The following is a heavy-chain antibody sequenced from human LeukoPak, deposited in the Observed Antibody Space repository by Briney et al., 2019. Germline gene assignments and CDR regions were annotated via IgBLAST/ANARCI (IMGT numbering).Heavy chain of an antibody. CDR3: AAGYSYGPLRFDY. CDR1: GGSFSGYY. J-gene: IGHJ4*02. CDR2: INHSGST. V-gene: IGHV4-34*01. Sequence: SETLSLTCAVYGGSFSGYYWSWIRQPPGKGLEWIGEINHSGSTNYNPSLKSRVTISVDTSKNQFSLKLSSVTAADTAVYYCAAGYSYGPLRFDYWGQGTLVTVSS. D-gene: IGHD5-18*01.